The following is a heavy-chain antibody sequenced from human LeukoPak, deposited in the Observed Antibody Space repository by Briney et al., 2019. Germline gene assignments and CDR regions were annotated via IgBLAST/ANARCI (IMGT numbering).Heavy chain of an antibody. CDR1: GFTFTDYY. Sequence: ASVKVSCKASGFTFTDYYMHWVRQAPGQGLEWMGWINPNTGGTDYAQNFQGRVTLTRDTSMTTAYMDLSRLTSDDTAVYYCAPGGTATTTTFFDYWGQGTLVTVSS. CDR2: INPNTGGT. CDR3: APGGTATTTTFFDY. D-gene: IGHD2-21*02. V-gene: IGHV1-2*02. J-gene: IGHJ4*02.